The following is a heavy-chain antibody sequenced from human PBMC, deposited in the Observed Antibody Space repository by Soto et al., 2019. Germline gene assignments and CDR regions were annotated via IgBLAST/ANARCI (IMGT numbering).Heavy chain of an antibody. CDR3: AKTGYSSSWSLFDY. Sequence: GGSLRLSCAAPGFTFSSYAMSWVRQAPGKGLEWVSAISGSGGSTYYADSVKGRFTISRDNSKNTLYLQMNSLRAEDTAVYYCAKTGYSSSWSLFDYWGQGTLVTSPQ. CDR1: GFTFSSYA. CDR2: ISGSGGST. V-gene: IGHV3-23*01. D-gene: IGHD6-13*01. J-gene: IGHJ4*02.